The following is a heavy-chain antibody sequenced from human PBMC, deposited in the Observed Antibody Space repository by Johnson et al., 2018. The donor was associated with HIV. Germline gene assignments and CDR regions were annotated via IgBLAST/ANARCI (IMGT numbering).Heavy chain of an antibody. CDR2: ISAFGLTM. V-gene: IGHV3-11*04. D-gene: IGHD5-18*01. CDR1: GFSFGDYY. J-gene: IGHJ3*02. Sequence: QVQLVESGGGLVEPGGSLRLSCTASGFSFGDYYMGWIRQAPGKGLEWISYISAFGLTMSYADSVKGRFTISRDNAMNSLYMQMNSLTAEDTAVYYCAREGPQPSDAYDIWGQGTMVSVSS. CDR3: AREGPQPSDAYDI.